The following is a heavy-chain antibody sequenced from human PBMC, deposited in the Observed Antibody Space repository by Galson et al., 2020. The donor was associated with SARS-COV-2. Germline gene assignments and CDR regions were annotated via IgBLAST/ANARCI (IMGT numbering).Heavy chain of an antibody. CDR3: ARRKTGYYAFDY. V-gene: IGHV4-30-2*01. CDR1: GDSISSGGYS. CDR2: IFHRGNP. J-gene: IGHJ4*02. D-gene: IGHD3-9*01. Sequence: ETSETLSLTCAVSGDSISSGGYSWSWIRQPPGKGLEWIGNIFHRGNPYYNPSLKSRVTISADRSKNQVSLKLTSVTAADTAVYYCARRKTGYYAFDYWGQGTLVTVSS.